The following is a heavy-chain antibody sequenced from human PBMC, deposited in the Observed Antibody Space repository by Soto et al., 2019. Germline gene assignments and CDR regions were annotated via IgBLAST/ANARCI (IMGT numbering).Heavy chain of an antibody. Sequence: PGGSLRLSCAASGFTFSSYAMSWVRQAPGKGLEWVSAISGSGGSTYYADSVKGRFTISGDNSKNTLYLQMNSLRAEDTAVYYCANARPDSSGYYYGYWGQGTLVTVSS. V-gene: IGHV3-23*01. CDR1: GFTFSSYA. D-gene: IGHD3-22*01. J-gene: IGHJ4*02. CDR2: ISGSGGST. CDR3: ANARPDSSGYYYGY.